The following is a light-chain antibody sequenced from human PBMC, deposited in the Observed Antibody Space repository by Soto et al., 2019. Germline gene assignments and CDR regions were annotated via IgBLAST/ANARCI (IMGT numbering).Light chain of an antibody. CDR2: DAS. J-gene: IGKJ4*01. V-gene: IGKV3D-15*01. CDR3: QQYYVSNT. CDR1: QSVDSK. Sequence: EIVMTQSPATLSVSPGERAIFSCRASQSVDSKLAWYQQKLGQAPRLLIYDASTRATGIPARFSGSGSGTEFTPNISSPQLQAFAISYCQQYYVSNTFRGGTKV.